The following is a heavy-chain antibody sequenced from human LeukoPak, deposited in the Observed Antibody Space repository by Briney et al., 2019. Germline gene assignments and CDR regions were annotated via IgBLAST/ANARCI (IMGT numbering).Heavy chain of an antibody. CDR3: AKGTGDTAYYFDF. CDR2: IRVSGST. CDR1: GFTFSSYS. V-gene: IGHV3-23*01. J-gene: IGHJ4*02. D-gene: IGHD7-27*01. Sequence: GGSLRLSCAASGFTFSSYSMSWVRQAPGKGLEWVSGIRVSGSTYYPDSVTGRFTISRDNSENTLYLQMSGLRAEDTAIYYCAKGTGDTAYYFDFWGQGVLVTVSS.